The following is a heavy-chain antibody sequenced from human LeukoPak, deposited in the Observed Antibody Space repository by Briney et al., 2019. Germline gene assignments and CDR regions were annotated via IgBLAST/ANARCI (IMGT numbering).Heavy chain of an antibody. Sequence: GGSLRLSCAASGFTFSSYSMTWVRQAPGKGLEWVSSISSSSSYIYYADSVKGRFTISRDNAKNSLYLQMNSLRAEDTAVYYCATPQWELLGWTFDIWGQGIMVTVSS. D-gene: IGHD1-26*01. V-gene: IGHV3-21*01. J-gene: IGHJ3*02. CDR3: ATPQWELLGWTFDI. CDR2: ISSSSSYI. CDR1: GFTFSSYS.